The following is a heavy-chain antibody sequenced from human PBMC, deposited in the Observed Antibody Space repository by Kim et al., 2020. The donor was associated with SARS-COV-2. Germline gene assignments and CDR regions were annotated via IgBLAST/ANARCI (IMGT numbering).Heavy chain of an antibody. J-gene: IGHJ4*02. Sequence: SETLSLTCAVYGGSFSGYYWSWIRQPPGKGLEWIGEINHSGSTNYNPSLKSRVTISVDTSKNQFSLKLSSVTAADTAVYYCARGFHSSGWYYWGQGTLVTVSS. CDR1: GGSFSGYY. CDR2: INHSGST. D-gene: IGHD6-19*01. V-gene: IGHV4-34*01. CDR3: ARGFHSSGWYY.